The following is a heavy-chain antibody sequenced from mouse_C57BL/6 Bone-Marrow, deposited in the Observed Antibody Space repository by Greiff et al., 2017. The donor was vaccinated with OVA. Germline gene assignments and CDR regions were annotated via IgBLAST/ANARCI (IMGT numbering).Heavy chain of an antibody. V-gene: IGHV1-69*01. CDR2: IDPSDSYT. D-gene: IGHD1-1*01. Sequence: QVQLQQSGAELVMPGASVKLSCKASGYTFTSYWMHWVKQRPGQGLEWIGEIDPSDSYTNYNQKFKGKSTLTVDKSSSTAYMQLSSLTSEDSAVYYCARDYYGGYWGQGTTLTVSS. CDR3: ARDYYGGY. CDR1: GYTFTSYW. J-gene: IGHJ2*01.